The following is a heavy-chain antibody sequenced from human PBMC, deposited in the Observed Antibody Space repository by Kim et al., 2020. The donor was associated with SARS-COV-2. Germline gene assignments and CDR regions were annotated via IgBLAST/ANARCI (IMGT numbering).Heavy chain of an antibody. V-gene: IGHV3-9*01. CDR2: ISWNSGSI. D-gene: IGHD4-17*01. J-gene: IGHJ3*02. CDR3: AKPIHHDYGGNSDQDAFDI. Sequence: GGSLRLSCAASGFTFDDYAMHWVRQAPGKGLEWVSGISWNSGSIGYADSVKGRFTISRDNAKNSLYLQMNSLRAEDTALYYCAKPIHHDYGGNSDQDAFDIWGQGTMVTVSS. CDR1: GFTFDDYA.